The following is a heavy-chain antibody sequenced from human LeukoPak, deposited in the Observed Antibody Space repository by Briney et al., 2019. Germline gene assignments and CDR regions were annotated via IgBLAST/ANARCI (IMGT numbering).Heavy chain of an antibody. D-gene: IGHD3-3*01. CDR2: LNPNSGVT. J-gene: IGHJ3*02. CDR3: ARFGVVTNDAFDI. CDR1: GYTFNGYY. V-gene: IGHV1-2*02. Sequence: ASVKVSCKASGYTFNGYYIHCVRQPPGQGVEGVVGLNPNSGVTKFIQHFQRRVTMTFDTSVSTAYMELSRLTSDDTAMYSCARFGVVTNDAFDICGQGTMTMISS.